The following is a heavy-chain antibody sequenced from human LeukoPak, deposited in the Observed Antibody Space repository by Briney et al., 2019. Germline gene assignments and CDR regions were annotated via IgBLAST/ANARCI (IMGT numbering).Heavy chain of an antibody. V-gene: IGHV3-23*01. D-gene: IGHD6-13*01. CDR1: GFTFSSYA. Sequence: GGSLRLSCAASGFTFSSYAMSWVRQAPGKGLEWVSAISGSGGSTYYADSVKGRFTISRDNAKNSLYLQMNSLRAEDTAVYYCARDSSSWYRGEYYYYMDVWGKGTTVTVSS. J-gene: IGHJ6*03. CDR2: ISGSGGST. CDR3: ARDSSSWYRGEYYYYMDV.